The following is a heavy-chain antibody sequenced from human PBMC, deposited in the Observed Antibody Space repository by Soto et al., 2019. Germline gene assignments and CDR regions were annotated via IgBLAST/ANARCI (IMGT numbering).Heavy chain of an antibody. CDR1: GYSFTSYG. CDR2: ISPYNGHT. Sequence: ASVKVSCKASGYSFTSYGISWVRRAPGQGLEWMGWISPYNGHTQFVERFQGRVTMTTDTSTKTAYMELRNLRSDDTAHYYCARHLTIVPPTHPRLKNYYRVFGGQGPTVPV. CDR3: ARHLTIVPPTHPRLKNYYRVF. J-gene: IGHJ6*03. V-gene: IGHV1-18*01. D-gene: IGHD2-15*01.